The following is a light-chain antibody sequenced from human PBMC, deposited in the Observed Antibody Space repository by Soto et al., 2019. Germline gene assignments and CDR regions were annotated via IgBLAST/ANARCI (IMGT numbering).Light chain of an antibody. Sequence: EIVLPQSLGALSLSTGERATLSCRASQSVSSYLAWYQQKPGQAPRLLIYDASTRATGISARFSGSGSGTDFTLTISSLEPEDFAIYYCQQRSNWPVTFGQGTKWIS. CDR3: QQRSNWPVT. J-gene: IGKJ1*01. CDR2: DAS. CDR1: QSVSSY. V-gene: IGKV3-11*01.